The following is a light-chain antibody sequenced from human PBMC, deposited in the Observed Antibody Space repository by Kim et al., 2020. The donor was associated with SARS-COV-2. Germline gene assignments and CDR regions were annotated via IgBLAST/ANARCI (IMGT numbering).Light chain of an antibody. Sequence: ASVGDSVTISCRTSKGIGGCLACYQKKAGKAPDLLIYGASSLQSGVPSRFDGSGSVADFTLTISNLHPEDFAAYYCQQANSFPLTFGGGTKVEIK. CDR2: GAS. V-gene: IGKV1-12*01. J-gene: IGKJ4*01. CDR1: KGIGGC. CDR3: QQANSFPLT.